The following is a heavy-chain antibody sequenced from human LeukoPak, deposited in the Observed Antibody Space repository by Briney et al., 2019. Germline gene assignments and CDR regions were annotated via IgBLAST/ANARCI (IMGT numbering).Heavy chain of an antibody. Sequence: PGRSLRLSCVASGFTLNNYAMHWVRQAPGKGLEWLAIIWQDGDKKEYGDSVRGRFTVSRDNSKNTLYLQMNSLRADDTAFYYCAKDRGPDMAVGDLIDYWVQGTLVAVSS. J-gene: IGHJ4*02. D-gene: IGHD2-2*01. CDR1: GFTLNNYA. CDR2: IWQDGDKK. V-gene: IGHV3-33*06. CDR3: AKDRGPDMAVGDLIDY.